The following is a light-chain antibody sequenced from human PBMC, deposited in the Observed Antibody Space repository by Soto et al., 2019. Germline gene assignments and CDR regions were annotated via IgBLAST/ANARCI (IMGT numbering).Light chain of an antibody. J-gene: IGKJ1*01. V-gene: IGKV3-15*01. CDR3: QQYNNWPPWT. CDR2: GAS. Sequence: EIVMTQSPATLSVSPGERATLSCRASQSVSSNLAWYQQKPGQAPRLLIYGASTRATGISTRFSGSGSGTEFTLTISSLHYEDFAVYYCQQYNNWPPWTFGQGTKVEIK. CDR1: QSVSSN.